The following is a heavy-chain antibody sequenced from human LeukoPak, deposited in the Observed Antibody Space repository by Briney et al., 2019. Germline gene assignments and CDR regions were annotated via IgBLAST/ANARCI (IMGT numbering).Heavy chain of an antibody. J-gene: IGHJ3*01. CDR3: AKDSGSFPS. Sequence: SQTLSLTCAVSGGSISSGGYSWSWIRQPPGKGLEWIGYIYHSGSTYYNPSLKSRVTISVDRSKNQFSLKLSSVTAADTAVYYCAKDSGSFPSWGQGTMVTVST. CDR2: IYHSGST. CDR1: GGSISSGGYS. V-gene: IGHV4-30-2*01. D-gene: IGHD1-26*01.